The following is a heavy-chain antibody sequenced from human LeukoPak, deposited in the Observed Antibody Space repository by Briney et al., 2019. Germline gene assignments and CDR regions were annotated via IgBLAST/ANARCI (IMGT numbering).Heavy chain of an antibody. Sequence: GGSLRLSCAASGFTFSSYAMSWVRQAPGKGLEWVSGISGSGRTTYYAGSVKGRFTISRDNSKNTLYLQMNSLRPEDTAVYYCARGRRSGGITMIRGVKDRGWFDFWGQGTLVTVSS. J-gene: IGHJ5*01. V-gene: IGHV3-23*01. CDR2: ISGSGRTT. CDR1: GFTFSSYA. D-gene: IGHD3-10*01. CDR3: ARGRRSGGITMIRGVKDRGWFDF.